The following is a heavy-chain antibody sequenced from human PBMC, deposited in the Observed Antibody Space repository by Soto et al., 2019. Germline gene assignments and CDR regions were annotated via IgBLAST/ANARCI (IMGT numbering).Heavy chain of an antibody. V-gene: IGHV1-2*04. CDR2: INPDSGGT. CDR1: GYTFTGHY. J-gene: IGHJ6*02. D-gene: IGHD1-1*01. CDR3: ARDSSPVPGSMDV. Sequence: GASVKVSCKASGYTFTGHYMHWVRQAPGQGLEWMGWINPDSGGTNYAQKFQGWVTMTRDTSSSTVSTEVRRLKSGDTAVYYCARDSSPVPGSMDVWGQGTTVTVSS.